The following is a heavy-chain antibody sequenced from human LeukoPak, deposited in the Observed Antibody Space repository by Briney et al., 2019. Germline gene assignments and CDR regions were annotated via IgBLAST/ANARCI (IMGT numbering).Heavy chain of an antibody. CDR1: GGSISSYY. V-gene: IGHV4-59*04. CDR2: LFHNGDT. CDR3: ARSGNSPFDY. J-gene: IGHJ4*02. Sequence: PSETLSLTCTVSGGSISSYYWSWIRQPPGKGLEWIGTLFHNGDTYYNPSLKSRLTLSVDASQNKFSLKLKSVTAADTAVFYCARSGNSPFDYWGQGTLVTVSS. D-gene: IGHD4-11*01.